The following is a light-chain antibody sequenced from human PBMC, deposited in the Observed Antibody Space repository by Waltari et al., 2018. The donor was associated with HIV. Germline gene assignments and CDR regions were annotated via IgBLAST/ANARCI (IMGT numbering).Light chain of an antibody. J-gene: IGLJ2*01. CDR1: TLDWTY. CDR2: EDN. Sequence: SQPLSVSVSPGQTVTITCSGDTLDWTYVDWYQQRPGQSPVLVLYEDNKRASEIPERFSGSHTGKTASLTIGGAQTMDEADYFCQAWGDRPVVFGGGTKLTVL. V-gene: IGLV3-1*01. CDR3: QAWGDRPVV.